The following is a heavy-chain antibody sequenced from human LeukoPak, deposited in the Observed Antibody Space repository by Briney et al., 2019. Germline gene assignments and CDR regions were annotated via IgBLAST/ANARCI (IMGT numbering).Heavy chain of an antibody. CDR3: ARGGSGSYFSWLDP. D-gene: IGHD3-10*01. Sequence: AASVKVSCKASGYTFTGYYIHWVRQAPGQGLECLGWINPNSGGTNYAQKFQGRVTMTRDTSISTAYMELSRLRSDDTAVYYCARGGSGSYFSWLDPSGQGTLVTVSS. CDR1: GYTFTGYY. J-gene: IGHJ5*02. CDR2: INPNSGGT. V-gene: IGHV1-2*02.